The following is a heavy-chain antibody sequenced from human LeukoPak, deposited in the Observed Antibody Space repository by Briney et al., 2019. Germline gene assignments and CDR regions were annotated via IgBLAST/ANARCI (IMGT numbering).Heavy chain of an antibody. CDR1: GGSISSYY. V-gene: IGHV4-59*03. Sequence: SETLSLTCTVSGGSISSYYWSWIRQPPGKGLEWIGYIYYSGSRNYNPSLKSRVIISVDKSKNQFSLKLSSVTVADTALYYCACKTTAAVGTFDYWGQGTLVTVSS. D-gene: IGHD6-13*01. CDR2: IYYSGSR. CDR3: ACKTTAAVGTFDY. J-gene: IGHJ4*02.